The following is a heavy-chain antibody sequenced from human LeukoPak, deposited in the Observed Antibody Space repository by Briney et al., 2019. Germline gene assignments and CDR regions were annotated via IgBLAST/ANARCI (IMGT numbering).Heavy chain of an antibody. CDR2: INHSGST. D-gene: IGHD1-26*01. J-gene: IGHJ4*02. CDR1: GGSFSGYY. V-gene: IGHV4-34*01. Sequence: SETLSLTCAVYGGSFSGYYWSWIRQPPGKGLKWIGEINHSGSTNYNPSLKSRVTISVDTSKNQFSLKLSSVTAADTAVYYCARQSFAPFQVGPETPIESWGQRTLVTVSS. CDR3: ARQSFAPFQVGPETPIES.